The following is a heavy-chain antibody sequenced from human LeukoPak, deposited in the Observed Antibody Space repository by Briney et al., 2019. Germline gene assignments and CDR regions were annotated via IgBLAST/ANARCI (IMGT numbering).Heavy chain of an antibody. CDR2: ISYDGNDK. CDR1: GFTFSTYG. J-gene: IGHJ4*02. Sequence: GGSLRLSCAASGFTFSTYGMNWVRQAPGKGLEWVAVISYDGNDKYYADPVTGRFTISRDNSKNTLYLQMNSLRAEDTAVYYCASPRVWGQGTLVTVSS. CDR3: ASPRV. V-gene: IGHV3-30*03.